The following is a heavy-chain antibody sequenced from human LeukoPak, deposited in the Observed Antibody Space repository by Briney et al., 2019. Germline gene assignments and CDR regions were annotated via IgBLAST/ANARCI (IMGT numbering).Heavy chain of an antibody. V-gene: IGHV7-4-1*02. D-gene: IGHD2-2*01. CDR2: INTNTGNP. CDR3: ARHDLIPVSRYCSSTSCCFWREDAFDI. J-gene: IGHJ3*02. CDR1: GYTFTSYA. Sequence: ASVKVSCKASGYTFTSYAMNWVRQAPGQGLEWMGWINTNTGNPTYAQGFTGRFVFSLDTSVSTAYLQISSLKAEDTAVYYCARHDLIPVSRYCSSTSCCFWREDAFDIWGQGTMVTVSS.